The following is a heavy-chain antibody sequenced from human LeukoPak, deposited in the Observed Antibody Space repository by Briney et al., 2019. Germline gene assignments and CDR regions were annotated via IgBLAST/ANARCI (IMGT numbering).Heavy chain of an antibody. CDR1: GGSISSYY. J-gene: IGHJ3*02. Sequence: SETLSLTCTVSGGSISSYYWSWIRQPPGKGLEWIGYIYYSGSTNYNPSLKSRVTISVDTSKNQFSLKLSSVTAADTAVYYCATSSGWYGLAFGIWGQGTMVTVSS. CDR3: ATSSGWYGLAFGI. D-gene: IGHD6-19*01. V-gene: IGHV4-59*01. CDR2: IYYSGST.